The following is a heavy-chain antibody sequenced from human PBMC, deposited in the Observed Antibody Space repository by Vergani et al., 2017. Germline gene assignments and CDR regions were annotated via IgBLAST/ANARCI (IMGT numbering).Heavy chain of an antibody. Sequence: QVQLVQSGAEVKKPGASVKVSCKASGYTFTSYYMHWVRQAPGQGLEWMGIINPSGGSTSYAQKFQGRVTMTRYTSTSTVYMELSSLRSEDTAVYYCARVLLYYASSGYYDPDAFDIWGQGTMVTVSS. CDR3: ARVLLYYASSGYYDPDAFDI. CDR2: INPSGGST. D-gene: IGHD3-22*01. J-gene: IGHJ3*02. CDR1: GYTFTSYY. V-gene: IGHV1-46*01.